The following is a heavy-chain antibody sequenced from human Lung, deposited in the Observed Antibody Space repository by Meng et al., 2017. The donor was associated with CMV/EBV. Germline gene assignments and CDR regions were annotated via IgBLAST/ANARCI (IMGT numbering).Heavy chain of an antibody. J-gene: IGHJ4*02. V-gene: IGHV4-31*03. CDR1: GGSINSGSYY. Sequence: LRLSXTVSGGSINSGSYYWSWIRQHPAKGLEWIGYIYHSGTTYYNPSLRSRLTMSLDTSKNQFSLKLTSVTAADTAVYYCARVGDIVVVVDGTAQSSECFDYWGQGKLVTVSS. D-gene: IGHD2-15*01. CDR3: ARVGDIVVVVDGTAQSSECFDY. CDR2: IYHSGTT.